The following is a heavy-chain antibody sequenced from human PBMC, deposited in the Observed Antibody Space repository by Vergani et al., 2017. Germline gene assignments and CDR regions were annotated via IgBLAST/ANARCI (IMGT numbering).Heavy chain of an antibody. J-gene: IGHJ4*02. CDR3: GKTIMATVVTPWGY. D-gene: IGHD4-23*01. CDR1: GFTFSSYA. Sequence: EVQLLESGGGLVQPGGSLRLSCAASGFTFSSYAMSWVRQAPGKGLEWVSAIRGSGGSTYYADSVKGRFTISRDNSKNTLYLQMKSLRAEDTAVYYWGKTIMATVVTPWGYWGQGTLVTVSS. V-gene: IGHV3-23*01. CDR2: IRGSGGST.